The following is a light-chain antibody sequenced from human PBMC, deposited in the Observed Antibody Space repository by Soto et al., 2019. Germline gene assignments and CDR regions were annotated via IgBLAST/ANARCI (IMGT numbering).Light chain of an antibody. CDR1: SSDIGGFNY. CDR2: DVS. J-gene: IGLJ1*01. CDR3: CSYAGSYTFV. V-gene: IGLV2-11*01. Sequence: QSALTQPRSVSGSPGQSVTISCTGTSSDIGGFNYVSWYQQHPGKVPKLMIYDVSKRPSGVPDRFSASKSGNTASLTISGLEDEDEADCCSYAGSYTFVFGTGTKVTVL.